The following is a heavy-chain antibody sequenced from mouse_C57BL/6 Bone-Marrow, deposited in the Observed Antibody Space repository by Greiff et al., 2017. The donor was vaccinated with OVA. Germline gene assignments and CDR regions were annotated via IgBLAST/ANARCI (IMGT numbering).Heavy chain of an antibody. CDR2: INPYNGGT. Sequence: VQLQQSGPVLVKPGASVKMSCKASGYTFTDYYMNWVKQSHGKSLEWIGVINPYNGGTSYNQKFKGKATLTVDKSSSTDYMELNSLTSEDSAVYYNARGRVDSSGDLPWFAYWGQGTLVTVSA. CDR3: ARGRVDSSGDLPWFAY. CDR1: GYTFTDYY. J-gene: IGHJ3*01. V-gene: IGHV1-19*01. D-gene: IGHD3-2*02.